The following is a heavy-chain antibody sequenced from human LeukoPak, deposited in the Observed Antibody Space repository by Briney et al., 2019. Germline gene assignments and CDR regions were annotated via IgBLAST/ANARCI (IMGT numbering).Heavy chain of an antibody. CDR3: ARNDILTGHHLGFDP. Sequence: SETLSLTCTVSGGSISNYYWSWIRQPPGKGLEWFGYIYYTGSTNYNPSLKSRVTISVDTSKNQFSLKLSSVTAADTAVYYCARNDILTGHHLGFDPWGQGTLVTVSS. J-gene: IGHJ5*02. CDR2: IYYTGST. CDR1: GGSISNYY. D-gene: IGHD3-9*01. V-gene: IGHV4-59*01.